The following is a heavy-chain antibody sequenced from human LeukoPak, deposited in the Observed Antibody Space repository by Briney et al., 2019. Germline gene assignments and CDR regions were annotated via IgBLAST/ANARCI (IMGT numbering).Heavy chain of an antibody. CDR2: INAGGRYS. CDR3: GKELDYGDYLDY. D-gene: IGHD4-17*01. J-gene: IGHJ4*02. Sequence: GGSLRLSCVASGFTFPNYAMSWVRQAPGKGLEWVSGINAGGRYSYCADSVKGRFTISRDNSKNTLYLQMNSLRVEDTAVYYCGKELDYGDYLDYWGQGTLVTVSS. CDR1: GFTFPNYA. V-gene: IGHV3-23*01.